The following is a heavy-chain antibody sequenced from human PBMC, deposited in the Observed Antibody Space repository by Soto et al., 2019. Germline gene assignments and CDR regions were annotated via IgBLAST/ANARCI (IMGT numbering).Heavy chain of an antibody. V-gene: IGHV5-51*01. D-gene: IGHD3-9*01. CDR2: IYPGDADT. J-gene: IGHJ4*02. Sequence: GESLKISCKGSGYRFTSYWIGWVRQMPGKGLEWMGIIYPGDADTRYSPSFQGQVTISADTSISTAYLQWSSLKASDTAMYYCARTLSPAPLYYFDYWGQGTLVTVSS. CDR1: GYRFTSYW. CDR3: ARTLSPAPLYYFDY.